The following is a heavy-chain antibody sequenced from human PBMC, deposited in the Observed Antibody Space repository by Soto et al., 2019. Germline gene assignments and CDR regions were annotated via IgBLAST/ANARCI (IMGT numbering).Heavy chain of an antibody. CDR2: ISWNSGSI. D-gene: IGHD3-10*01. CDR1: GFTFDDYA. J-gene: IGHJ4*02. CDR3: AKGSVWFGEPYYFDY. Sequence: EVQLVESGGGLVQPGRSLRLSCAASGFTFDDYAMHWVRQAPGKGLEWVSGISWNSGSIGYADSVKGRFTISRDNAKNSLYLQMNSLRAEDTALYYCAKGSVWFGEPYYFDYGGQGTLVTVSS. V-gene: IGHV3-9*01.